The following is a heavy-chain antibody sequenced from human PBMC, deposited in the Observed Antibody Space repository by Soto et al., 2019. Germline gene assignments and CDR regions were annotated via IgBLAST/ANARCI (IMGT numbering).Heavy chain of an antibody. D-gene: IGHD2-15*01. Sequence: PSETXSLTCTVSGGSISSYYWSWIRQPPGKGLEWIGYIYYSGSTYYNPSLKSRVTISVDTSKNQFSLKLSSVTAADTAVYYCAREGNGSGCSGGSCYSAFDYWGQGTLVTVSS. CDR1: GGSISSYY. CDR3: AREGNGSGCSGGSCYSAFDY. V-gene: IGHV4-59*12. CDR2: IYYSGST. J-gene: IGHJ4*02.